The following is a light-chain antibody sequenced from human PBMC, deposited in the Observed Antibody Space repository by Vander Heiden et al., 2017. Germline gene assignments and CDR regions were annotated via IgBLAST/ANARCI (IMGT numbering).Light chain of an antibody. Sequence: DAVMTQSPLSLPASLGPPASISCRSSQSLVHSDGNTYLNWFHQRPGQSPRRLIYKVSNRDSGVPDRFSGSESGTDFTLKISRVEAEDVGVYYCMQGTHWPYTFGQGTNLEI. J-gene: IGKJ2*01. V-gene: IGKV2-30*02. CDR3: MQGTHWPYT. CDR2: KVS. CDR1: QSLVHSDGNTY.